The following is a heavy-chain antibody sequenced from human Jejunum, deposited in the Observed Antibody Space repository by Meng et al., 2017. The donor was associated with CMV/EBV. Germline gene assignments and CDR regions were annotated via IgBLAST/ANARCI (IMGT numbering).Heavy chain of an antibody. CDR3: ARSGSGWSVDF. V-gene: IGHV1-3*01. J-gene: IGHJ4*02. D-gene: IGHD2-15*01. CDR2: FNAGDGGA. CDR1: GYTFTSYA. Sequence: QVQLVQSGAEVKKPGASVNVSCKASGYTFTSYAIHWVRQAPGQGLQWMGWFNAGDGGATVSQNFQDRVTMTRDTSATTAYMELSSLRSEDTAIYYCARSGSGWSVDFWGQGTLVTVSS.